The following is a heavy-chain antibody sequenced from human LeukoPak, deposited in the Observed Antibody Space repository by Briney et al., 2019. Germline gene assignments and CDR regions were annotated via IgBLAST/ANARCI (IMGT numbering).Heavy chain of an antibody. CDR1: GFIFGDCT. Sequence: GGSLRLSCAASGFIFGDCTMNWVRQAPGKGLEWVSAISGSGGSTYYADSVKGRFTISRDNSKNTLYLQMNSLRAEDTAVYYCAKDYYGSGSYYNNGGYWGQGTLVTVSS. J-gene: IGHJ4*02. CDR3: AKDYYGSGSYYNNGGY. D-gene: IGHD3-10*01. CDR2: ISGSGGST. V-gene: IGHV3-23*01.